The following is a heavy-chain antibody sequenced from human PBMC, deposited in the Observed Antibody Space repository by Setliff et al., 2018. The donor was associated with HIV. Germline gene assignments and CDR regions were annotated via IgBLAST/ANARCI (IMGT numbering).Heavy chain of an antibody. CDR3: ARGLERTNALFGVLSIWLDT. V-gene: IGHV3-20*04. D-gene: IGHD3-3*01. Sequence: AGGSLRLSCAASGFTFEDYGMSWVRQAPGKGPEWVSGINWNGGSIGYADSVKGRFTISRDNAKKSLYLQMNSLRDEDTAVYFCARGLERTNALFGVLSIWLDTWGQGTLVTVSS. CDR2: INWNGGSI. CDR1: GFTFEDYG. J-gene: IGHJ5*02.